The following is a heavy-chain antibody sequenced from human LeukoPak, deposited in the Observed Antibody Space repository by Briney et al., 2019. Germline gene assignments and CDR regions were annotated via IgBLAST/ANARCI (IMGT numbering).Heavy chain of an antibody. J-gene: IGHJ4*02. CDR1: GGSIRSSSYY. CDR3: ARPVYDSSGYFLY. V-gene: IGHV4-39*01. Sequence: SETLSLTCTASGGSIRSSSYYWGWIRQPPGKGLEWIGSIYYSGSTYYNPSLRSRVTISADTSKNQFSLKLSSVTAADTAVYYCARPVYDSSGYFLYWGQGTLVTVSS. CDR2: IYYSGST. D-gene: IGHD3-22*01.